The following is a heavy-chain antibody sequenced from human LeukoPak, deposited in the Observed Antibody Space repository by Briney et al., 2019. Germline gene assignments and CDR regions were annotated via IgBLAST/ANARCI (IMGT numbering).Heavy chain of an antibody. CDR2: IIPILGIA. J-gene: IGHJ3*02. D-gene: IGHD5-12*01. CDR1: GGTFSSYA. CDR3: ARDGRYSGSSDAFDI. Sequence: SVKVSCKASGGTFSSYAISWVRQAPGQGLEWMGRIIPILGIANYAQKFQGRVTITADKSTSTAYMELSSLRSEDTAVYYCARDGRYSGSSDAFDIWGQGTMVTVSS. V-gene: IGHV1-69*04.